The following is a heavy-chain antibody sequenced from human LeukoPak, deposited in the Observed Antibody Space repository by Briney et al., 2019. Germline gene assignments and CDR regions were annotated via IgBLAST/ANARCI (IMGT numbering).Heavy chain of an antibody. CDR3: ARAPSPYYGDYARPNWYFDL. CDR2: INHSGST. V-gene: IGHV4-34*01. J-gene: IGHJ2*01. D-gene: IGHD4-17*01. Sequence: SETLSLTCAVYGGSFSGYYWSWIRQPPGKGLEWIGEINHSGSTNYNPSLKSRVTISVDTSKNQFSLKLSSVTAADTAVYYCARAPSPYYGDYARPNWYFDLWGRGTLVTVSS. CDR1: GGSFSGYY.